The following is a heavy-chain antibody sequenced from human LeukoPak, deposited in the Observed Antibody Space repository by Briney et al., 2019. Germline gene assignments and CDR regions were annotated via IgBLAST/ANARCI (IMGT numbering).Heavy chain of an antibody. CDR2: IYYSGST. CDR1: GGSISSSSYY. V-gene: IGHV4-39*07. J-gene: IGHJ4*02. D-gene: IGHD4-17*01. CDR3: ARDPYGDPPYYFDY. Sequence: SETLSLTCTVSGGSISSSSYYWGWICQPPGKGLEWIGSIYYSGSTYYNPSLKSRVTISVDTSKNQFSLKLSSVTAADTAVYYCARDPYGDPPYYFDYWGQGTLVTVSS.